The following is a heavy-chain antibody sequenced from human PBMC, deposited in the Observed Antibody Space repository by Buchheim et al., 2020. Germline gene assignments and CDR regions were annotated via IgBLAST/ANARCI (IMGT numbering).Heavy chain of an antibody. V-gene: IGHV3-15*01. CDR1: EVSVSDAW. CDR2: ILSKSDGGAA. D-gene: IGHD1-7*01. Sequence: EVQLAESGGGLVKPGGSLRLSCAASEVSVSDAWMNWVRQAPGKGLEWIGRILSKSDGGAAQYAATVKDRVAISRDDSKNTLYLQMNDLKTEDTAVYYCTTGATGNYRADIYWGQGTL. CDR3: TTGATGNYRADIY. J-gene: IGHJ4*02.